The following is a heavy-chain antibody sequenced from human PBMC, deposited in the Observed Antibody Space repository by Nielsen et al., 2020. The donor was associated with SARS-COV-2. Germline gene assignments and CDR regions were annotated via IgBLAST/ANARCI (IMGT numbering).Heavy chain of an antibody. V-gene: IGHV1-3*01. D-gene: IGHD2-8*01. CDR1: GYTFKLYY. CDR3: AKYDRDGVRPGAVDI. Sequence: ASVKVSCKTSGYTFKLYYIHWVRQAPGHGLEWLGWVNGGNGDTKSSQNFRGRLSMTRDTSATTAYMELRSLTYEDTAVYYCAKYDRDGVRPGAVDIWGQGTLVTVS. CDR2: VNGGNGDT. J-gene: IGHJ3*02.